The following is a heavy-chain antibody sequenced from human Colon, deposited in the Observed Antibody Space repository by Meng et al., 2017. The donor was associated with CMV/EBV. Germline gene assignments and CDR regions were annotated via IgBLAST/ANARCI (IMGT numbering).Heavy chain of an antibody. CDR1: GFMFDDSG. J-gene: IGHJ3*02. D-gene: IGHD3-9*01. CDR3: AKDVRNFDWDTFDI. Sequence: ASGFMFDDSGMHWVRQALGKGLEWVAFIRSDGSNIHYADSVKGRFTISRDNLKNTLYLQMSRLTVEDTAVYYCAKDVRNFDWDTFDIWGQGTMVTVSS. CDR2: IRSDGSNI. V-gene: IGHV3-30*02.